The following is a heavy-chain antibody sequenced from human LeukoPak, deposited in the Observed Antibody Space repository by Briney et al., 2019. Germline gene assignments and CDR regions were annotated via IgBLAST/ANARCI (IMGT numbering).Heavy chain of an antibody. V-gene: IGHV5-51*01. Sequence: GESLKISCKGSGNSFTSYWIGWVRQMPGKGLEWMGIIYLGDSDTRYSPSFQGQVTTSADKSISTAYLQWSSLKASDTATYYCATLGGYCTSTSCYGAHNYWGQGTLVTVSS. CDR3: ATLGGYCTSTSCYGAHNY. D-gene: IGHD2-2*03. J-gene: IGHJ4*02. CDR2: IYLGDSDT. CDR1: GNSFTSYW.